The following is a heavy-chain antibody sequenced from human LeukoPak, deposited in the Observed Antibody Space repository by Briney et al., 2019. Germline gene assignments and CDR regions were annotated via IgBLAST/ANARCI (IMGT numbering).Heavy chain of an antibody. Sequence: AGSLRLSCAASGFTFRNYWMSWVRQAPGTGLEWVANIKQDGSDRNYVTSVRGRFTISRDNAESSLYLQMNSLRAEDTALYYCVRNLAVAGTCFDSWGQGTLATVSS. CDR3: VRNLAVAGTCFDS. CDR1: GFTFRNYW. J-gene: IGHJ4*02. V-gene: IGHV3-7*03. D-gene: IGHD6-19*01. CDR2: IKQDGSDR.